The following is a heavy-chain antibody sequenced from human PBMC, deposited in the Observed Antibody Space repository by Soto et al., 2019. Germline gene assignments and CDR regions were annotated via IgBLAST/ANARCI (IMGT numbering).Heavy chain of an antibody. CDR2: ISSNNIYI. J-gene: IGHJ3*02. CDR3: ARDFTTVVRGVVIMVAIDM. CDR1: GFTFSDYN. V-gene: IGHV3-21*01. Sequence: EVQLVESGGGLVKPGGSLRLSCAASGFTFSDYNMNWVRQAPGKGLEWVSSISSNNIYIYYANSVKGRFTISRDNAKNSLYLQVNRLRAEDTAVYYCARDFTTVVRGVVIMVAIDMWGQGTTVTVSS. D-gene: IGHD3-10*01.